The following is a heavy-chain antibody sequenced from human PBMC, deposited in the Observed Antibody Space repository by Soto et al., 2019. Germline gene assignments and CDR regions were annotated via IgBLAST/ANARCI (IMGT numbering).Heavy chain of an antibody. CDR1: GYTFTSYG. D-gene: IGHD2-2*01. J-gene: IGHJ4*02. V-gene: IGHV1-18*01. CDR2: ISAYNGNT. Sequence: QVQLVQSGAEVKKPGASVKVSCKASGYTFTSYGISWVRQAPGQGLEWMGWISAYNGNTNYAQKLQGRVTITTDTSTSKAYMELRSLRSDDTAVYYCARDKRVVPAAQSYYFDYWGQGTLVTVSS. CDR3: ARDKRVVPAAQSYYFDY.